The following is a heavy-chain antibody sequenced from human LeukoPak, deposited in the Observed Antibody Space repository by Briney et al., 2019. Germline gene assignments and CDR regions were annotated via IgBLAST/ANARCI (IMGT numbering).Heavy chain of an antibody. D-gene: IGHD3-9*01. CDR2: INHSGST. Sequence: SETLSLTCAVYGGSFSGYYWSWIRQPPGKGLEWIGEINHSGSTNYNPSLKSRVTISVDTSKNQFSLKLSSVTAADTAVYYCARHVYDILTGYYRSGWFDPWGQGTLVTVSS. V-gene: IGHV4-34*01. J-gene: IGHJ5*02. CDR1: GGSFSGYY. CDR3: ARHVYDILTGYYRSGWFDP.